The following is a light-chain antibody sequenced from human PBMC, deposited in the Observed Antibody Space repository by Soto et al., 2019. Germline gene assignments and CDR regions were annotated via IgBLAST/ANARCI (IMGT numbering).Light chain of an antibody. CDR3: QKLNNYPLT. CDR2: SAS. CDR1: QGIHVF. V-gene: IGKV1-9*01. Sequence: DIQLTQSPSFLSASEGDRVTITCRASQGIHVFLAWYQHKPGKAPSLLFYSASTLQSGVPSRFSGSRSGTEFTLTISSLQPEDIAPYYCQKLNNYPLTFGPGAKVDIK. J-gene: IGKJ3*01.